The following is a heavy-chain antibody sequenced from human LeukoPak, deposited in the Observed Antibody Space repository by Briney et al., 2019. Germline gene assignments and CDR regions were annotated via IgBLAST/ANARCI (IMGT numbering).Heavy chain of an antibody. CDR2: IKSKTDGGTT. J-gene: IGHJ3*02. Sequence: GGSLRLSCAASGFTFSNAWMSWVGQAPGKGLESVGRIKSKTDGGTTDYAAPVKGRFTISRDDSKNTLYLQMNSLKTEDTAVYYCTTSPVRGVITPDDAFDIWGQGTMVTVSS. CDR1: GFTFSNAW. CDR3: TTSPVRGVITPDDAFDI. V-gene: IGHV3-15*01. D-gene: IGHD3-10*01.